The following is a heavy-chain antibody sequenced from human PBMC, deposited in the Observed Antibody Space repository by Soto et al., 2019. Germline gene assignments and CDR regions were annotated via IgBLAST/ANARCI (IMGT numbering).Heavy chain of an antibody. D-gene: IGHD3-16*01. J-gene: IGHJ6*02. CDR3: ASGGDYLYYAMDV. CDR1: GGSMSDYY. CDR2: IYYSGST. Sequence: SETLSLTCTVSGGSMSDYYWSWIRQPPGMGLEWIAYIYYSGSTNYNPSLKSRVTISVDTSKNQFSLKLSSVAAADTAVYYCASGGDYLYYAMDVWGQGTTVTV. V-gene: IGHV4-59*01.